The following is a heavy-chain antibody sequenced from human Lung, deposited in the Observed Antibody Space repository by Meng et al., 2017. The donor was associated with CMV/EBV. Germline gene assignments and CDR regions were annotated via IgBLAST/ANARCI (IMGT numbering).Heavy chain of an antibody. CDR1: GCTFRTYS. CDR2: TFPMFGTP. V-gene: IGHV1-69*05. D-gene: IGHD2-21*01. CDR3: ARLVKHVVYCFYYGMDV. Sequence: SVKVSRXPSGCTFRTYSINWMRQAPGQGLDWMGGTFPMFGTPNYAQKVQGRVTITTDESTSTAYMELSSLRSEDTAVYYCARLVKHVVYCFYYGMDVWGQGTRVTVSS. J-gene: IGHJ6*02.